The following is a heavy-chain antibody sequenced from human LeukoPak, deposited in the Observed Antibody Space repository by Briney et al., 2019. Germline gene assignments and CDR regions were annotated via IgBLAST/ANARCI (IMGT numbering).Heavy chain of an antibody. Sequence: ASVKVSCKVSGYTLTELSMHWVRQAPGKGLGWMGGFDPEDGETIYAQKFQGRVTMTEDTSTDTAYMELSSLRSEDTAVYYCVTINLAYCGGDCYSYYFDYWGQGTLVTVSS. D-gene: IGHD2-21*02. CDR2: FDPEDGET. V-gene: IGHV1-24*01. CDR3: VTINLAYCGGDCYSYYFDY. CDR1: GYTLTELS. J-gene: IGHJ4*02.